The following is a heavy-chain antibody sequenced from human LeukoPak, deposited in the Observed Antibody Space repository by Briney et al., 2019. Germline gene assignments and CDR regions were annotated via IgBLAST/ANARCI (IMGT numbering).Heavy chain of an antibody. CDR3: VRGGGGFWSGQFDP. J-gene: IGHJ5*02. Sequence: PSETLSLTCTVSGFSISSTYSWGCIRQPPGEGLDWIGGIYYSGTTYYNPSLKSRVTISVDTSKNQFSLKLTSVTAADTAVYYCVRGGGGFWSGQFDPWGQGTLVTVSS. D-gene: IGHD3-3*01. CDR1: GFSISSTYS. CDR2: IYYSGTT. V-gene: IGHV4-38-2*02.